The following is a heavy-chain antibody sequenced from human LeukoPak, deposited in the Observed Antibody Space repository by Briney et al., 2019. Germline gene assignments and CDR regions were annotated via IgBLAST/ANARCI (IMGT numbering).Heavy chain of an antibody. CDR1: GGSFSGYY. CDR3: ARKPPPGYCSGGSCYRRDSYFDY. Sequence: PSETLSLTCAVYGGSFSGYYWSWIRQPPGKGLEWIGEINHSGSTNYNPSLKSRVTISVDTSKNQFSLKLSSVTAADTAVYYCARKPPPGYCSGGSCYRRDSYFDYWGQGTLVTVSS. V-gene: IGHV4-34*01. J-gene: IGHJ4*02. CDR2: INHSGST. D-gene: IGHD2-15*01.